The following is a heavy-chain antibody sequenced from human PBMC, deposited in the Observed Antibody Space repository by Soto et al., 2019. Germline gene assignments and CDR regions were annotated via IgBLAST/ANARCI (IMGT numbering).Heavy chain of an antibody. CDR3: AGGGYNWNHYYH. J-gene: IGHJ5*02. CDR2: MSPRRGNT. V-gene: IGHV1-8*01. D-gene: IGHD1-20*01. Sequence: QVQLAQSGAEVKKPGASVKVSCKASGYSFTNYDINWVRQATGQGLEWMGWMSPRRGNTAYAQKFQGRVAMTRNTSISTSYMELSSMTSEDTAVYYCAGGGYNWNHYYHWGQGTLVSVSS. CDR1: GYSFTNYD.